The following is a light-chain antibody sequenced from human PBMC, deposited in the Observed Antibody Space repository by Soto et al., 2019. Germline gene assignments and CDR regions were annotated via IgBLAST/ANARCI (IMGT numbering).Light chain of an antibody. CDR1: QSISSW. V-gene: IGKV1-5*01. CDR2: DAS. Sequence: DIQMTQSPSTLSASVGDRVTITCRASQSISSWLAWYQQKPGKAPKLLIYDASSLESGVPSRFRGSGSGTEFTLTISSLQPDDFATCYCQQYNSYPLACGGGTKVEIK. J-gene: IGKJ4*01. CDR3: QQYNSYPLA.